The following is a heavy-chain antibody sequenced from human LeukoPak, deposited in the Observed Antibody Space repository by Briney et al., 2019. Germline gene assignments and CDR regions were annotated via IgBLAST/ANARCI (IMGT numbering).Heavy chain of an antibody. CDR3: ARFEAVAAAGFDY. Sequence: GESLQISCKGSGYSFTSYWIGWVRQMPGKGLEWMGIIYPGDSDTRYSPSFQGQVTISADKSISTAYLQWSSLKASDTAMYYCARFEAVAAAGFDYWGQGTLVTVSS. V-gene: IGHV5-51*01. J-gene: IGHJ4*02. CDR2: IYPGDSDT. CDR1: GYSFTSYW. D-gene: IGHD6-13*01.